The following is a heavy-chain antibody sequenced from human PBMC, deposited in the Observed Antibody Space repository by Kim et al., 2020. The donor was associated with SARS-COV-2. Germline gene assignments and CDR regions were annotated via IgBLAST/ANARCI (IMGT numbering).Heavy chain of an antibody. J-gene: IGHJ4*02. V-gene: IGHV5-51*01. CDR3: ARHFRDRERYFDWLLLDY. CDR2: IYPGDSDT. CDR1: GYSFTSYW. Sequence: GESLKISCKGSGYSFTSYWIGWVRQMPGKGLEWMGIIYPGDSDTRYSPSFQGQVTISADKSISTAYLQWSSLKASDTAMYYCARHFRDRERYFDWLLLDYWGQGTLVTVSS. D-gene: IGHD3-9*01.